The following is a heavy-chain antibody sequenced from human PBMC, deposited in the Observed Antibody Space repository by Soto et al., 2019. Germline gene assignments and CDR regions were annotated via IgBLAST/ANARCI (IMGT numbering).Heavy chain of an antibody. J-gene: IGHJ3*02. D-gene: IGHD3-22*01. CDR2: IIPIFGTA. CDR1: GGTFSSYA. Sequence: SVKVSCKASGGTFSSYAISWVRQAPGEGLEWMGGIIPIFGTANYAQKFQGRVTITADESTSTAYMELSSLRSEDTAVYYCASFDYYHSTTDPFDIWGEGTMVTV. CDR3: ASFDYYHSTTDPFDI. V-gene: IGHV1-69*13.